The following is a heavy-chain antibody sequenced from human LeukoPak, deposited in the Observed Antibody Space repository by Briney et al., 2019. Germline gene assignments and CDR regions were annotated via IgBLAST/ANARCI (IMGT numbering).Heavy chain of an antibody. D-gene: IGHD3-22*01. CDR1: GGSISSYY. Sequence: SETLSLTCTVSGGSISSYYWSWIRQPAGKGLEWIGRIYTSGSTNHNPSLKSRVTMSVDTSKNQFSLKLSSVTAADTAVYYCARAYYYDSSGPHDAFDIWGQGTMVTVSS. CDR3: ARAYYYDSSGPHDAFDI. J-gene: IGHJ3*02. CDR2: IYTSGST. V-gene: IGHV4-4*07.